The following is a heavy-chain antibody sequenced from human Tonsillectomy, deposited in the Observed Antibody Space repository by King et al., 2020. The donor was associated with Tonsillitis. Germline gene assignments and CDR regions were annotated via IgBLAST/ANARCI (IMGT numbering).Heavy chain of an antibody. J-gene: IGHJ4*02. D-gene: IGHD4-17*01. V-gene: IGHV3-30*04. CDR2: ISYDGSNK. Sequence: VQLVESGGGVVQPGKSLRLSCAASRFTFSTYTMHWVRQAPGKGLEWVAVISYDGSNKYYADCVKGRFTISRDNSKNTVSLEMNSLRAEDTAVYYCAAYDYGDYVVDYWGQGTLVTVSS. CDR1: RFTFSTYT. CDR3: AAYDYGDYVVDY.